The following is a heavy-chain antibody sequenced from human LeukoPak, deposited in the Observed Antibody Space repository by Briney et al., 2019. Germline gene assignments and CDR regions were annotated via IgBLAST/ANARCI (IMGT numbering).Heavy chain of an antibody. D-gene: IGHD3-10*01. J-gene: IGHJ3*02. CDR1: GFTFSSYA. CDR3: ARSKSIRDDAFDI. CDR2: ISGSGGST. V-gene: IGHV3-23*01. Sequence: GGSLRLSCAASGFTFSSYAMSWVRQAPGKGLEWVSAISGSGGSTYYADSVKGRFTISRDNSKNTLYLQMNSLRAEDTAVYYCARSKSIRDDAFDIWGQGTMVTVSS.